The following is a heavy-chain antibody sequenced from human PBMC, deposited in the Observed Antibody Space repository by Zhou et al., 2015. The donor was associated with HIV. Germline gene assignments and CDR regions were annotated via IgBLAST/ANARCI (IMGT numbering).Heavy chain of an antibody. CDR1: GFTFSSHW. CDR3: ARDGKNWNRVDF. J-gene: IGHJ4*02. V-gene: IGHV3-74*01. CDR2: VDFDGSST. Sequence: EVQLVESGGRLGTAGGGSLRLSCAASGFTFSSHWMHWVRQAPGKGLEWVSRVDFDGSSTSHADSVRGRFSISRDNAKSTVDLQMNSLRADDTGIYYCARDGKNWNRVDFWGQGTLVTVSS. D-gene: IGHD1-1*01.